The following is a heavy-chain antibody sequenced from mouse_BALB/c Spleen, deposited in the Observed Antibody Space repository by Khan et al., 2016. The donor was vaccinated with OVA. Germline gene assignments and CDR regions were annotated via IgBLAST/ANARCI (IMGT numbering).Heavy chain of an antibody. J-gene: IGHJ4*01. CDR2: IGAGGSK. CDR3: EKDPPYYAMAY. V-gene: IGHV2-6-5*01. CDR1: GFSLTDYA. Sequence: QIQLQESGPGLVAPSQSLSITCTVSGFSLTDYAVSWIRQPPGKGLELLGVIGAGGSKYYNSALKSRLTISKDNSRSQAFLNMNSLQTDDTAMYYCEKDPPYYAMAYWGQGTSVTVSS.